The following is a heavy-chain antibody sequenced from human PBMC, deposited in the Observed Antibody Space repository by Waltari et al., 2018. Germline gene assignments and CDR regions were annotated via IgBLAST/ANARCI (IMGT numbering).Heavy chain of an antibody. CDR1: GFTFSSYA. CDR3: AKDHDAYCGGDCYSSGGY. J-gene: IGHJ4*02. Sequence: EVQLVESGGGLVQPGGSLRLSCAASGFTFSSYAMSWVRQAPGKGLEWVSAISGSGGSTYYADSVKCRFTISRDNSKNTLYLQMNSLRAEDTAVYYCAKDHDAYCGGDCYSSGGYWGQGTLVTVSS. V-gene: IGHV3-23*04. D-gene: IGHD2-21*01. CDR2: ISGSGGST.